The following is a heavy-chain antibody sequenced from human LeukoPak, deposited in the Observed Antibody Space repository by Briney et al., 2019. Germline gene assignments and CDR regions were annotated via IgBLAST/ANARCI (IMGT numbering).Heavy chain of an antibody. Sequence: PSETLSLTCTVSGGSISSSSYYWGWICQPPGKGLEWIGSIYYSGSTYYNPSLKSRVTISVDTSKSQFSLKLKSVTAADSAIYYCTRTFTGAHYYYIPVWGAGTTVTVSS. CDR1: GGSISSSSYY. CDR2: IYYSGST. V-gene: IGHV4-39*01. CDR3: TRTFTGAHYYYIPV. J-gene: IGHJ6*03. D-gene: IGHD7-27*01.